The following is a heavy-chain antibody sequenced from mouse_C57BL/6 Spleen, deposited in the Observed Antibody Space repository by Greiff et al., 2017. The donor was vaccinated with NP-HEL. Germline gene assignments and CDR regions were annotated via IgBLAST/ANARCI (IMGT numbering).Heavy chain of an antibody. CDR1: GYTFTSYW. Sequence: VQLQQPGAELVMPGASVKLSCKASGYTFTSYWMHWVKQRPGQGLAWIGEIDPSDSYTNYNQKFKGKSTLTVDKSSSTAYMQLSSLTSEDSAVYYCARRAYYSNYYAMDYWGQGTSVTVSS. CDR2: IDPSDSYT. V-gene: IGHV1-69*01. J-gene: IGHJ4*01. CDR3: ARRAYYSNYYAMDY. D-gene: IGHD2-5*01.